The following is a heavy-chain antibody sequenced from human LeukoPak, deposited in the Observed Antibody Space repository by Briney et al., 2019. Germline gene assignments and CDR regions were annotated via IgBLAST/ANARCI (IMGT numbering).Heavy chain of an antibody. V-gene: IGHV4-39*05. CDR3: AGPLVSGSMIDY. J-gene: IGHJ4*02. CDR1: GGSISSSSYY. Sequence: PSETPSLTCTVSGGSISSSSYYWGWIRQPPGKGLEWIGSIYYSGSTYYNPSLKSRVTISVDTSKNQFSLKLSSVTAADTAVYYCAGPLVSGSMIDYWGQGTLVTVSS. D-gene: IGHD1-26*01. CDR2: IYYSGST.